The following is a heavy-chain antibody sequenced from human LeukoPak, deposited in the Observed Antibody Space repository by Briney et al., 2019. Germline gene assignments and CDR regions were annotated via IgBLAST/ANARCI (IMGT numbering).Heavy chain of an antibody. CDR1: GFSFSYYG. CDR3: ARCPWDDKQPPDDY. D-gene: IGHD3-9*01. J-gene: IGHJ4*02. Sequence: PGGSLKLSCAASGFSFSYYGMHWVRQAPGKGLEWVAFIRYNGNEKFYAGSVKGRFTISRDTSWNTLYLQMNSLRAEDTAVYYCARCPWDDKQPPDDYWGQGTLVTVSS. V-gene: IGHV3-30*02. CDR2: IRYNGNEK.